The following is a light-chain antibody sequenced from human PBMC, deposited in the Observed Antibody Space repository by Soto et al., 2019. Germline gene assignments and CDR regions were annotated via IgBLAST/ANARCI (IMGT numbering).Light chain of an antibody. J-gene: IGKJ5*01. Sequence: DIQLTQSPSFLSASVGDRVTITCRASQGISSYLAWYQQKPGKAPKLLLYAASTLQGGVPSRFSGSGSGTEFTLTISRLQPEDFATYYCQQLNSYVTFGQGTRLEIK. CDR1: QGISSY. CDR2: AAS. V-gene: IGKV1-9*01. CDR3: QQLNSYVT.